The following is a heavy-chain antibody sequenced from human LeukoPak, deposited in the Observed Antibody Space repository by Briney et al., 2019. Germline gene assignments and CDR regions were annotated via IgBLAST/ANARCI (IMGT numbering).Heavy chain of an antibody. Sequence: ASVKVSCKASGSTFTGYYMHWVRQAPGQRLGWMGWFNPNSGGTNYAQKYQGRITMNRDTSISTAYMELSRVRSDDTAVYYCARDRPRPTMTVRGVYDAFDSWGQGTMVTVSS. J-gene: IGHJ3*02. CDR3: ARDRPRPTMTVRGVYDAFDS. V-gene: IGHV1-2*02. CDR2: FNPNSGGT. CDR1: GSTFTGYY. D-gene: IGHD3-10*01.